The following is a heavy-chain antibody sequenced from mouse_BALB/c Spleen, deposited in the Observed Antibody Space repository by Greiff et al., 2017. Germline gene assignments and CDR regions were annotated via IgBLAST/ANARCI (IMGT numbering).Heavy chain of an antibody. J-gene: IGHJ2*01. V-gene: IGHV1-69*01. CDR1: GYTFTDYW. CDR2: IDTSDSYT. Sequence: VQLQQPGAELVMPGASVKMSCKASGYTFTDYWMHWVKQRPGQGLEWIGAIDTSDSYTSYNQKFKGKATLTVDESSSTAYMQLSSLTSEDSAVYYCARSDGNYVFDYWGQGTTLTVSS. D-gene: IGHD2-1*01. CDR3: ARSDGNYVFDY.